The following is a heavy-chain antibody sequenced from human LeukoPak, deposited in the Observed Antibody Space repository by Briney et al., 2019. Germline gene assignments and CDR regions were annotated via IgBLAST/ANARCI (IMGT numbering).Heavy chain of an antibody. CDR2: ISNSGASI. V-gene: IGHV3-48*02. J-gene: IGHJ3*02. CDR3: ARVGNEYTYGYTAFDI. CDR1: GFAFRNYN. D-gene: IGHD5-18*01. Sequence: GGSLRLSCAASGFAFRNYNMNWVRQAPGKGLEWVSHISNSGASIYYADSLRGRFTISRDNAKNSLYLQINSLRDEDTAVYYCARVGNEYTYGYTAFDIWGQGTMVTVSS.